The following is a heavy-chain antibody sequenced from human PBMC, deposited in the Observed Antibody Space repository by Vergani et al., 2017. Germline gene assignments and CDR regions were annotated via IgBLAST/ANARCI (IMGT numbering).Heavy chain of an antibody. D-gene: IGHD6-19*01. V-gene: IGHV4-39*01. Sequence: QLQLQESGPGLVKPSETLSLTCTVSGVSIGSNSYYWGWIRQPPGKGLEWIGTIYYTGTTYYNEAHKSRLTISVDTSKNQFSLNLTSVTAADTAVYYCTRHGRSGWAGYFQHWGQGTLVTAFS. CDR2: IYYTGTT. J-gene: IGHJ1*01. CDR1: GVSIGSNSYY. CDR3: TRHGRSGWAGYFQH.